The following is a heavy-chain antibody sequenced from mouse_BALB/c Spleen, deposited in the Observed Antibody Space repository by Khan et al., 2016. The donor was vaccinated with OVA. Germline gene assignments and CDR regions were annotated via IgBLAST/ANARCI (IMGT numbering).Heavy chain of an antibody. V-gene: IGHV3-2*02. CDR1: GYSITSDYA. Sequence: VQLVETGPGLLKPSQSLSLTCTVTGYSITSDYAWNWIRQFPRNKLEWMAYIGYIGSTTYNPSLRSRISITRDTSKNQFFLQLTSVTTEDTATEYCASEWLLIRYPDYFDYWGQGTTLTVSA. D-gene: IGHD1-1*01. CDR2: IGYIGST. CDR3: ASEWLLIRYPDYFDY. J-gene: IGHJ2*01.